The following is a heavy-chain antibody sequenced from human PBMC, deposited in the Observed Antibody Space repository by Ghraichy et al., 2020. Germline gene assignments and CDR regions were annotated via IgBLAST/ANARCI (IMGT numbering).Heavy chain of an antibody. J-gene: IGHJ4*02. V-gene: IGHV3-23*01. CDR3: RDVDY. Sequence: LSLTCAASGFTFGSSWMHWVRQAPGKGLVWVSTITDTDDSTFYADSVKGRFTVSRDNSKKMLYLQMTGLRAEDTAMYYCRDVDYWGQGTMVTVSS. CDR1: GFTFGSSW. D-gene: IGHD5-24*01. CDR2: ITDTDDST.